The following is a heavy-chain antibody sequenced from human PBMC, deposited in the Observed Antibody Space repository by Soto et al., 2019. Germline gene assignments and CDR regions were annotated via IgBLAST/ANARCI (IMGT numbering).Heavy chain of an antibody. CDR3: ARDRGGYDRLYYYHGMDV. V-gene: IGHV3-7*01. CDR2: IKQDGSEK. J-gene: IGHJ6*02. D-gene: IGHD5-12*01. Sequence: GGSLRLSCAASGFTFSSYWMSWVRQAPGKGLEWVANIKQDGSEKYYVDSVKGRFTISRDNAKNSLYLQMSSLRAEDTAVYYCARDRGGYDRLYYYHGMDVWGQGTTVTVSS. CDR1: GFTFSSYW.